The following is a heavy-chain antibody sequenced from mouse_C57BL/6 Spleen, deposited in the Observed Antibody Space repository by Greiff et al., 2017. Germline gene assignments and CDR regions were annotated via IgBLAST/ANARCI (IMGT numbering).Heavy chain of an antibody. V-gene: IGHV1-47*01. CDR3: DRTHGISAMHS. CDR2: FHPYNDDT. CDR1: CYTFTTYP. D-gene: IGHD1-1*01. Sequence: QVQLQQSGAELVKPGASVKMSCKASCYTFTTYPIAWMKQNHGKSLAWIGNFHPYNDDTKYNEKFKGKATLTVEKSSSTVYLELSRLTSDDSAVYYCDRTHGISAMHSWGQATSAPASS. J-gene: IGHJ4*01.